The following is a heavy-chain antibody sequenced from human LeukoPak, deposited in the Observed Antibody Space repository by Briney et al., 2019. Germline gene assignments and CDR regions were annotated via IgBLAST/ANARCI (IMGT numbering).Heavy chain of an antibody. D-gene: IGHD6-6*01. CDR1: GFTVRSNY. V-gene: IGHV3-66*01. Sequence: PGGSLRLSCAASGFTVRSNYMTWVRQAPGEGLEWVSAIYSGGTTYYADSVKGRFTISRDNSQNTLYLQMNNLRAEDTGVYFCARVDYSSSPGDYWGQGTLVAVSS. J-gene: IGHJ4*02. CDR2: IYSGGTT. CDR3: ARVDYSSSPGDY.